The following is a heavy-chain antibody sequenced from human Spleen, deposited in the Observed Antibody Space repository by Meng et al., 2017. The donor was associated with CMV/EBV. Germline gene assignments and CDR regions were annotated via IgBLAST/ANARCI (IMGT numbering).Heavy chain of an antibody. J-gene: IGHJ4*02. Sequence: GESLKISCAASGFTFDDYAMHWVRQAPGKGLEWMAVMSHDGRNKYYADSVKGRFTISRDNSKNTLYLQMTSLRVEDTAVYYCAREGEQYYFDYWGQGTLVTVSS. V-gene: IGHV3-30*04. CDR2: MSHDGRNK. D-gene: IGHD1/OR15-1a*01. CDR3: AREGEQYYFDY. CDR1: GFTFDDYA.